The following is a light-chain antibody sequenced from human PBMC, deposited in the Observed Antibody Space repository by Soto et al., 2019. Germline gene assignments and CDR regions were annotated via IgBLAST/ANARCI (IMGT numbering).Light chain of an antibody. J-gene: IGKJ1*01. CDR1: QSISNW. Sequence: DIQMTQSPSTLSASVGDTVTITCRASQSISNWLAWYQQRPGKAPNLLIYKAPSLEGGVPSRFSGSGSGTDFTLTISSLQPDDFATYYCQQYNTYPWTFGQGTRVE. CDR2: KAP. CDR3: QQYNTYPWT. V-gene: IGKV1-5*03.